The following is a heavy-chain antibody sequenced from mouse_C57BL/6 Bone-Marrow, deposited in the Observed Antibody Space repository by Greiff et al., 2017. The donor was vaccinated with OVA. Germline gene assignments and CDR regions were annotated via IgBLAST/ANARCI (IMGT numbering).Heavy chain of an antibody. CDR1: GFTFSDYY. D-gene: IGHD1-1*01. CDR2: ISNGGGST. Sequence: EVHLVESGGGLVQPGGSLKLSCAASGFTFSDYYMYWVRQTPEKRLEWVAYISNGGGSTYYPDTVKGRFTISRDNAKNTLYLQMSRLKSEDTAMYYCARRGVEWYFDVWGTGTTVTVSS. V-gene: IGHV5-12*01. J-gene: IGHJ1*03. CDR3: ARRGVEWYFDV.